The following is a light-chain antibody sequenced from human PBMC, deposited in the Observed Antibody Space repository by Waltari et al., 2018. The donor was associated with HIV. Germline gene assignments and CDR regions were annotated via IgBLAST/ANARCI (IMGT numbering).Light chain of an antibody. CDR1: QSISTW. CDR3: QQYNDYPGT. CDR2: KAS. V-gene: IGKV1-5*03. Sequence: DIQLTQSPSSLSAYVGDSITITCRASQSISTWLAWYQQKPGKAPKVLIYKASSLEGGVPSRFSGSGSGTEFTLTISSLQPDDFATDYCQQYNDYPGTFGQGTKLEI. J-gene: IGKJ2*01.